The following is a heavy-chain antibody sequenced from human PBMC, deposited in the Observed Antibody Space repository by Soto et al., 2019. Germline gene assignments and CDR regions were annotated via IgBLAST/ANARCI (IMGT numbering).Heavy chain of an antibody. CDR3: ARAINDFWSGFSYYFVS. D-gene: IGHD3-3*01. V-gene: IGHV4-31*03. CDR2: MYYSGIT. J-gene: IGHJ4*02. Sequence: PSETLSLTCTVSGGSISSGGNYWTWVRQYPGKGLEWIGYMYYSGITYHNPSLKSRIIISVDTSKDQFSLSLSSVTAADTAMYYCARAINDFWSGFSYYFVSWGPGTLVTVSS. CDR1: GGSISSGGNY.